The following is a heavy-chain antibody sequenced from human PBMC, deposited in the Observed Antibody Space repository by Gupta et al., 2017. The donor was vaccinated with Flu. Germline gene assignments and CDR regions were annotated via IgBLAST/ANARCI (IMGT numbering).Heavy chain of an antibody. CDR3: AREPYADHHLDV. CDR2: ISTTESYR. V-gene: IGHV3-21*04. Sequence: VRQAPGQGREWCASISTTESYRDYADSVKGRFIISRDNAQNSSFLQMYSLRDEDTAVYYWAREPYADHHLDVWGKGTTVTVSS. J-gene: IGHJ6*04. D-gene: IGHD2-2*01.